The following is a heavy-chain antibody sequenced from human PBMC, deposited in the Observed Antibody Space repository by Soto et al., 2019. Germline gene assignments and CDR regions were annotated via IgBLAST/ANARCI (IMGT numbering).Heavy chain of an antibody. CDR2: IYYSGST. CDR3: ARYIAVAGLFDY. D-gene: IGHD6-19*01. V-gene: IGHV4-39*01. Sequence: SETLSLTCTVSGGSISSSSYYWGWIRQPPGKGLEWIGSIYYSGSTYYNPSLKSRVTISVDTSKNQFSLKLSSVTAADTAVYYCARYIAVAGLFDYWGQGTLVTVSS. J-gene: IGHJ4*02. CDR1: GGSISSSSYY.